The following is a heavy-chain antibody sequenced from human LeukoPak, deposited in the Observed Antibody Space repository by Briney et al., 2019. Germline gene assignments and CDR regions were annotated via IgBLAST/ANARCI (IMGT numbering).Heavy chain of an antibody. J-gene: IGHJ4*02. CDR3: ARDHYYGSGSYNY. V-gene: IGHV3-7*01. CDR2: IKQDGSEK. Sequence: GGSLRLSCAASGFTFSSYWMSWVRQAPGKGLEWVANIKQDGSEKYHVDSVKGRFTISRDNAKNSLYLQMNSLRAEDTAVYYCARDHYYGSGSYNYWGQGTLVTVSS. CDR1: GFTFSSYW. D-gene: IGHD3-10*01.